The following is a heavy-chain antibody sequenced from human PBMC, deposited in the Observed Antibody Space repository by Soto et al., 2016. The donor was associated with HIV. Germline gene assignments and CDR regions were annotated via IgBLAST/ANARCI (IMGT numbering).Heavy chain of an antibody. Sequence: EVQLVESGGGLVKPGGSLRLSCAASGFTFSNAWMSWVRQAPGKGLEWVGRIKSKTDGGTTDYAAPVKGRFTISRDDSKNTLYLQMNSLKTEDTAVYYCTTDLTLPSGVVVVAHDYWGQGTLVTVSS. CDR3: TTDLTLPSGVVVVAHDY. J-gene: IGHJ4*02. V-gene: IGHV3-15*01. CDR1: GFTFSNAW. D-gene: IGHD2-15*01. CDR2: IKSKTDGGTT.